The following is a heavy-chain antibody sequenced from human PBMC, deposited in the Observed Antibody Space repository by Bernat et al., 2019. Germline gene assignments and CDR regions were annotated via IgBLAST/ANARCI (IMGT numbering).Heavy chain of an antibody. CDR1: GFSFSSYW. CDR2: INEDGSEK. D-gene: IGHD6-13*01. V-gene: IGHV3-7*01. CDR3: AKRPGYQIGMEV. Sequence: EVQLVESGGGLVQPGGSRRLSCVGSGFSFSSYWMTWVRQPPGKGLEWVASINEDGSEKQYVDSVKGRFTISRDNTKNSLYLQMNSLRVEDTAVFYCAKRPGYQIGMEVWGQGTTVTVSS. J-gene: IGHJ6*02.